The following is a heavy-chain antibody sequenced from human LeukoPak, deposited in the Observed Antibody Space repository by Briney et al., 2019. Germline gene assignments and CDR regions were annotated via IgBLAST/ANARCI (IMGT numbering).Heavy chain of an antibody. Sequence: ASVKVSCKASGYTFTGYYMHWVRQAPGQGLEWMGWINPNSGGTNYAQKFQGWVTMTRDTSISTAYMELSRLRSDDTAVYYCARGAIRYFDWLPSAEHFQHWGQATLVTVSS. V-gene: IGHV1-2*04. J-gene: IGHJ1*01. D-gene: IGHD3-9*01. CDR1: GYTFTGYY. CDR2: INPNSGGT. CDR3: ARGAIRYFDWLPSAEHFQH.